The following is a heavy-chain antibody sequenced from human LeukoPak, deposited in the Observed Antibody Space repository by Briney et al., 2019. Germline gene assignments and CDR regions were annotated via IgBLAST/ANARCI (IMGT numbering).Heavy chain of an antibody. CDR3: ARPSGDYGDSADY. Sequence: ASVKISCKASGYTFSSCAMYWMRQAPGQWLEWMGWIITNTGNPTYAQGFTGRFVFSLDTSVSTAYLQISSLKAEDTAVYYCARPSGDYGDSADYWGQGTLVTVSS. J-gene: IGHJ4*02. CDR1: GYTFSSCA. CDR2: IITNTGNP. V-gene: IGHV7-4-1*02. D-gene: IGHD4-17*01.